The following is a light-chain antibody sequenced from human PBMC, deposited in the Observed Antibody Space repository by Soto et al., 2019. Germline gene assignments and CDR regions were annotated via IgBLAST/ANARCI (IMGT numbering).Light chain of an antibody. V-gene: IGKV1-39*01. CDR3: QQSYSTPRVT. CDR1: QSISSS. Sequence: DIHMTQSPSSLSASVGARVTITCRASQSISSSLNWYQQKPGKAPKILIYAASILQSGVPSRFSGSGSGTDVTLTISSLQPEDFATYYCQQSYSTPRVTFGPGTKVDIK. CDR2: AAS. J-gene: IGKJ3*01.